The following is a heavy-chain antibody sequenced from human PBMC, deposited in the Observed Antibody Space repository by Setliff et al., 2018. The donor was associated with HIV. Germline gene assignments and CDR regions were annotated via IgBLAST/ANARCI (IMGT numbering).Heavy chain of an antibody. D-gene: IGHD2-8*01. CDR2: IRYDDSYK. J-gene: IGHJ4*02. Sequence: PGGSLRLSCAASGFTFSFYGMHWVRQAPGKGLEWVAFIRYDDSYKFYADSVKGRFTISRDNAKNSLYLQMNSLRAEDTAVYYCASPRYCTNGVCYRGYYWGQGTLVTVSS. CDR1: GFTFSFYG. V-gene: IGHV3-30*02. CDR3: ASPRYCTNGVCYRGYY.